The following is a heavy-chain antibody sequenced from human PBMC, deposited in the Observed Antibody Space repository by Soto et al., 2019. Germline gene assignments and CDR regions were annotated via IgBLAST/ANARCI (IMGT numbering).Heavy chain of an antibody. CDR2: MNPNSGNT. CDR1: GYTFTSYG. D-gene: IGHD2-2*01. V-gene: IGHV1-8*01. Sequence: ASVKVSCKASGYTFTSYGINWVRQATGQGLEWMGWMNPNSGNTGYAQKFQGRVTMTRNTSISTAYMELSSLRSEDTAVYYCARATSEYQLLLGPSWFDPWGQGTLVTVSS. CDR3: ARATSEYQLLLGPSWFDP. J-gene: IGHJ5*02.